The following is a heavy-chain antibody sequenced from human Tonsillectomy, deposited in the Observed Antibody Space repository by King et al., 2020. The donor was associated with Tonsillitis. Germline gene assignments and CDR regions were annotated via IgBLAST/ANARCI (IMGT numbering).Heavy chain of an antibody. D-gene: IGHD2-15*01. CDR2: ISSSSSTI. V-gene: IGHV3-48*01. CDR3: ARQLVVAATEWFDP. Sequence: VQLVESGGGLVQPGGSLRLSCAASGFTFSSYSMNWVRQAPGKGLEWVSYISSSSSTIYYADSVKGRFTISRDNAKNSLYLQMNSLSAEDTAAYYCARQLVVAATEWFDPWGQGTLVTVSS. CDR1: GFTFSSYS. J-gene: IGHJ5*02.